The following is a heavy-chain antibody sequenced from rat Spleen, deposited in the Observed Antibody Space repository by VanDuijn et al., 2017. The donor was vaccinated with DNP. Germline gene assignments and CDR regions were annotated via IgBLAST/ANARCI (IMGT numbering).Heavy chain of an antibody. V-gene: IGHV5S13*01. J-gene: IGHJ4*01. CDR3: ARVGDLHYGGDGDVLDV. D-gene: IGHD1-1*01. Sequence: EVQLVESGGGLVQPGRSLKLSCAASGFAFSDYYMAWVRQAPTKGLEWVSSISTGGGDTFYRDSVKGRFTISRDNTKNIKYLQLDSLRSEDTANYYCARVGDLHYGGDGDVLDVWGQGTSVTVSS. CDR1: GFAFSDYY. CDR2: ISTGGGDT.